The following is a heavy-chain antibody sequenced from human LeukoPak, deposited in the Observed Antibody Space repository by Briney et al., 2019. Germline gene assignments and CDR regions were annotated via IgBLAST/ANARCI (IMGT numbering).Heavy chain of an antibody. V-gene: IGHV4-61*02. CDR2: IYTSGST. D-gene: IGHD3-22*01. CDR1: GGSISSGSYY. Sequence: SETLSLTCTVSGGSISSGSYYWSWIRQPAGKGLEWIGRIYTSGSTIYNPSLKSRVTISVDTSKNQFSLKLSSVTAADTAVYYCASTRYYDSSGYYLGEDYWGQGTLVTVSS. J-gene: IGHJ4*02. CDR3: ASTRYYDSSGYYLGEDY.